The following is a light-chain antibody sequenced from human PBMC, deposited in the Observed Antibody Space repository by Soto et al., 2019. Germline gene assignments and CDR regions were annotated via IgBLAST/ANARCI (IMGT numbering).Light chain of an antibody. CDR1: QSVSSSY. CDR2: GAC. V-gene: IGKV3-20*01. J-gene: IGKJ2*01. CDR3: QQYGSSQFT. Sequence: EIVLTQSPGTLSLSPGERATLSCRASQSVSSSYLAWYQQKPGQAPRLLIYGACSRATGVPDRFSGSGSGTDFTLTISRLEPEDFSVYYCQQYGSSQFTFGQGTKLEIK.